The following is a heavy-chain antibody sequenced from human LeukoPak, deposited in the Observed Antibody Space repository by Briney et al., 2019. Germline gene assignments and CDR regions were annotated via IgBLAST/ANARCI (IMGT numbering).Heavy chain of an antibody. D-gene: IGHD3-10*01. CDR3: AKLTGYYYGSGSCLDY. Sequence: PGGSLRLSCGASGFTFSSYAMSWVRQAPGKGLEWVSAISGSGDSTYYGDSVKGRFTISRDNSKNTLYLQMNSLRAEDTAVYYCAKLTGYYYGSGSCLDYWGQGTLVTVSS. CDR2: ISGSGDST. V-gene: IGHV3-23*01. CDR1: GFTFSSYA. J-gene: IGHJ4*02.